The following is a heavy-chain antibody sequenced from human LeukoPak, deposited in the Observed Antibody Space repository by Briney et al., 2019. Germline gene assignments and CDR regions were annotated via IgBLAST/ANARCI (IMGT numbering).Heavy chain of an antibody. J-gene: IGHJ3*02. CDR1: GHTLNELA. Sequence: ASVKVSCKVSGHTLNELAIQWVRQAPGKGLEWMGGFVAEDNDIVYAEALKGRVTMTEDTSTETAYMELRSLRADDTAVYYCAGAQEGSDAFDIWGQGTMVTVSS. D-gene: IGHD1-26*01. V-gene: IGHV1-24*01. CDR2: FVAEDNDI. CDR3: AGAQEGSDAFDI.